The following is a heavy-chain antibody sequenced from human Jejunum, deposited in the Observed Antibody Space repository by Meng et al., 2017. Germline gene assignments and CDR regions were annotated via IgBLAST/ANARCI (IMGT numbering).Heavy chain of an antibody. D-gene: IGHD7-27*01. CDR2: ISNGGGRTI. CDR1: GFIFSTFE. Sequence: LNISCEVSGFIFSTFEMNWVRQAPGKGLEWVSYISNGGGRTIYYADSVKGRFTISRDNAKNSLYLQMSSLRAEDTAIYYCAREAGDLRAFDIWGQGTMVTVSS. J-gene: IGHJ3*02. V-gene: IGHV3-48*03. CDR3: AREAGDLRAFDI.